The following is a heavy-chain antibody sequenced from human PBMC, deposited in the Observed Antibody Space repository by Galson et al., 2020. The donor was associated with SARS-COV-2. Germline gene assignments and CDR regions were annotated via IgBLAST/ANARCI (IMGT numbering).Heavy chain of an antibody. V-gene: IGHV3-48*02. Sequence: GESLKISCAASGFTFSSYSMNWVRQAPGKGLEWVSYISSSSTIYYADSVKGRFTISRDNAKNSLYLQMNSLRDEDTAVYYCRALPYYYATRGMDVWGQGTTVTVSS. D-gene: IGHD3-22*01. J-gene: IGHJ6*02. CDR3: RALPYYYATRGMDV. CDR2: ISSSSTI. CDR1: GFTFSSYS.